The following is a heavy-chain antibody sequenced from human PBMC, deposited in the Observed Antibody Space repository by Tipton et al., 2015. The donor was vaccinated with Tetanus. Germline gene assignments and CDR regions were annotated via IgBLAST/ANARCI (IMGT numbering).Heavy chain of an antibody. CDR1: GFTFSNYP. V-gene: IGHV3-64*01. Sequence: SLRLSCAASGFTFSNYPMHWVRQAPGKGLEYVSAILGPDVGLYANSVKGRFTVSRDNSKNTLYLQMNSLRAEDTAVYYCARETYYYDSSGSTTYFDYWGQGTLVTVSA. CDR3: ARETYYYDSSGSTTYFDY. D-gene: IGHD3-22*01. CDR2: ILGPDVGL. J-gene: IGHJ4*02.